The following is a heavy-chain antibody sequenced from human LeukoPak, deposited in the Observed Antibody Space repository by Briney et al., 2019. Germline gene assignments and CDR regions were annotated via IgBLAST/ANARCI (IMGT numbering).Heavy chain of an antibody. CDR2: IYTSGST. CDR1: GGSISSGSYY. Sequence: PSETLSLTCTVSGGSISSGSYYWSWIRQPAGKGLEWIGRIYTSGSTNYNPSLKSRVTISVDTSKNQFSPKLSSVTAADTAVYYCARGLRFLEWLSTEDAFDIWGQGTMVTVSS. V-gene: IGHV4-61*02. D-gene: IGHD3-3*01. CDR3: ARGLRFLEWLSTEDAFDI. J-gene: IGHJ3*02.